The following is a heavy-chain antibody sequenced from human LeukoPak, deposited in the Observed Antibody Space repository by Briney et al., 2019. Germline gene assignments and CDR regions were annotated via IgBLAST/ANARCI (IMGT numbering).Heavy chain of an antibody. V-gene: IGHV3-7*03. D-gene: IGHD3-16*01. CDR3: ARGGGLDV. CDR1: GFTLSSYW. J-gene: IGHJ6*02. CDR2: INHNGNVN. Sequence: GGSLRLSCAASGFTLSSYWMNWARQAPGKGLEWVASINHNGNVNYYVDSVKGRFAISRDNAKNSLYLQMSNLRAEDTAVYFCARGGGLDVWGQGATVTVSS.